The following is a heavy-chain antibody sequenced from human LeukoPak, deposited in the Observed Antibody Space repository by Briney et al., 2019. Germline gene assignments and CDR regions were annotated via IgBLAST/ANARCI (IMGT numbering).Heavy chain of an antibody. V-gene: IGHV4-39*01. CDR3: ASRSDDRSLYYFDY. D-gene: IGHD3-22*01. CDR2: IYSSGST. J-gene: IGHJ4*02. Sequence: SETLSPTCTLSGGSITSSGYYWGWIRQPPGKGLEWVGSIYSSGSTYYNTSLKGRVTISVDTSKRQFSLKLSSVTDADTAGYYCASRSDDRSLYYFDYWGQGTLVTVSS. CDR1: GGSITSSGYY.